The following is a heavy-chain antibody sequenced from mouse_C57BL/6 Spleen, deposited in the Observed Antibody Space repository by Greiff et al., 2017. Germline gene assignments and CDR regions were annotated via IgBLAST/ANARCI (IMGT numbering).Heavy chain of an antibody. V-gene: IGHV5-12*01. CDR2: ISNGGGST. CDR1: GFTFSDYY. D-gene: IGHD2-4*01. CDR3: ARQGYDYDSYYAMDY. Sequence: DVMLVESGGGLVQPGGSLKLSCAASGFTFSDYYMYWVRQTPEKRLEWVAYISNGGGSTYYPDTVKGRFTISRDNAKNTLYLQMSRLKSEDTAMYYCARQGYDYDSYYAMDYWGQGTSVTVSS. J-gene: IGHJ4*01.